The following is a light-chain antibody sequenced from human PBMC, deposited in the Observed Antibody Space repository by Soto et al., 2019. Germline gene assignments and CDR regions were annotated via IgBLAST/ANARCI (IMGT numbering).Light chain of an antibody. Sequence: EIVLTQSPATLSLSPGERATLSCRASQIVSNDFAWYQQRRGQAPRLLIYAASKRATGIPPRFSGSGSGTGFTLTISSLEPEDFAVYYCQERSNWPRSTFGGGTKVEIK. J-gene: IGKJ4*01. V-gene: IGKV3-11*01. CDR3: QERSNWPRST. CDR1: QIVSND. CDR2: AAS.